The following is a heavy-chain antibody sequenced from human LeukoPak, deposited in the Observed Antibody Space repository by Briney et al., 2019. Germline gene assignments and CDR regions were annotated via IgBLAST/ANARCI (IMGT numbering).Heavy chain of an antibody. CDR2: IYSGGNT. D-gene: IGHD3-22*01. CDR3: AKDATYYYDSSGYRNYFDY. Sequence: GGSLRLSCAASGFTVSSNYMSWVRQAPGKGLEWVSIIYSGGNTYYADSVKGRFTISRDNSKNTLYLQMNSLRAEDTAVYYCAKDATYYYDSSGYRNYFDYWGQGTLVTVSS. J-gene: IGHJ4*02. CDR1: GFTVSSNY. V-gene: IGHV3-53*01.